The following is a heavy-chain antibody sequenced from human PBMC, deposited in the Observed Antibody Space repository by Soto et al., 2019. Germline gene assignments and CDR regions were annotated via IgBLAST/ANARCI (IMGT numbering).Heavy chain of an antibody. CDR1: GASFSGYY. CDR3: ARGHSTSGYDP. V-gene: IGHV4-34*01. J-gene: IGHJ5*02. CDR2: IHHSGST. D-gene: IGHD6-6*01. Sequence: KTSETLSLTCSVYGASFSGYYWSWIRQSPGKGLEWIGEIHHSGSTHYNPSLKSRLTFSIDESQSQFYMMLTAVTAADTALYFCARGHSTSGYDPWGQGSLVTVSS.